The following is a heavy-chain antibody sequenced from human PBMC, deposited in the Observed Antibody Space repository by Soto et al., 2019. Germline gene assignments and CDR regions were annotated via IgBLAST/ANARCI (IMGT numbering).Heavy chain of an antibody. CDR1: AYTFTRYG. CDR3: AKNGQPPYYYYGLDV. J-gene: IGHJ6*02. V-gene: IGHV1-18*01. D-gene: IGHD2-8*01. CDR2: ISGYNGDT. Sequence: QGHLVQSGAEVKKPGASVKVSCKTSAYTFTRYGISWVRQAPGQGLEWMGWISGYNGDTNYAQNLQDRVTMIIDTSTTTAYMELRSLTSDDTAVYYCAKNGQPPYYYYGLDVWGQGTTVTVSS.